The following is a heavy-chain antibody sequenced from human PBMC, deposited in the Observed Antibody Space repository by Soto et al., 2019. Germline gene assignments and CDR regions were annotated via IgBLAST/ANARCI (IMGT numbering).Heavy chain of an antibody. D-gene: IGHD5-12*01. V-gene: IGHV4-30-2*01. CDR1: GGSISSGGYS. CDR2: IYHSGST. CDR3: ASYSGYDGSLDY. J-gene: IGHJ4*02. Sequence: QLQLQESGSGLVKPSQTQSLTCAVSGGSISSGGYSWSWIRQPPGKGLEWIGYIYHSGSTYYNPSLKSRVTISVDRSKNQFSLKLSSVTAADTAVYYCASYSGYDGSLDYWGQGTLVTVSS.